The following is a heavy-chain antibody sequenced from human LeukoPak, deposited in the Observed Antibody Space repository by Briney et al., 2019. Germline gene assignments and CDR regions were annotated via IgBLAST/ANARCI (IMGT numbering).Heavy chain of an antibody. Sequence: PSETLSLTCTVSGGSISSSNYYWGWIRQPPGKGLEWIGYIYYSGSTYYNPSLKSRVTISVDTSKNQFSLKLSSVTAADTAVYYCARESVHYDFWSGHSDYWGQGTLVTVSS. V-gene: IGHV4-39*07. D-gene: IGHD3-3*01. CDR1: GGSISSSNYY. J-gene: IGHJ4*02. CDR2: IYYSGST. CDR3: ARESVHYDFWSGHSDY.